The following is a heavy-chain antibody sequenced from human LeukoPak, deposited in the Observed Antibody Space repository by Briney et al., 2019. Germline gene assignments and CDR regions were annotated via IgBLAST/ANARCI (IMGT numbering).Heavy chain of an antibody. J-gene: IGHJ3*02. V-gene: IGHV3-30*03. CDR1: GFTFSSYG. D-gene: IGHD3-9*01. CDR3: ARVRVRYYDILTGPGAFDI. CDR2: ISYDGSNK. Sequence: GGSLRLSCAASGFTFSSYGMHWVRQAPGKGLEWVAVISYDGSNKYYADSVKGRFTISRDNSKNTLYLQMNSLRAEDTAVYYCARVRVRYYDILTGPGAFDIWGQGTMVTVSS.